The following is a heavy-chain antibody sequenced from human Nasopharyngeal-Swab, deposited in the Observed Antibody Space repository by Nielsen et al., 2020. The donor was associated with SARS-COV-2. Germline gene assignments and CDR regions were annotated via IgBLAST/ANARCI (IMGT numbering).Heavy chain of an antibody. CDR2: ISSSGSTI. Sequence: RQAPEKGLEWVSYISSSGSTIYYADSAKGRFTISRDNAKNSLYLQMNSLRAEDTAVYYCAREGRFLDYYYYYGMDVWGQGTTVTVSS. V-gene: IGHV3-11*04. CDR3: AREGRFLDYYYYYGMDV. J-gene: IGHJ6*02. D-gene: IGHD3-3*01.